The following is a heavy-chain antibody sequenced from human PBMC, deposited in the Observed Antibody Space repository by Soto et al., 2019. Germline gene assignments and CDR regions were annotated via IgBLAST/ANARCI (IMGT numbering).Heavy chain of an antibody. V-gene: IGHV3-23*01. Sequence: EVQLLESGGGLVQPGGALRLTCAAAGFTFSNYAMSWVRQAPGKGLEWVSAISGSGGSTYYADSVKGRFTISRDNSKNTLYLHMNSLRAEDTAVYYCASLHHYGYYYYGMDVCGQGTTVTVSS. CDR1: GFTFSNYA. CDR3: ASLHHYGYYYYGMDV. J-gene: IGHJ6*02. CDR2: ISGSGGST. D-gene: IGHD4-17*01.